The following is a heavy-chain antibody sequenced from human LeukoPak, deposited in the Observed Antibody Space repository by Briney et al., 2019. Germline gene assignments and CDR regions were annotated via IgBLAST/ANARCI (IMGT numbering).Heavy chain of an antibody. D-gene: IGHD2-15*01. J-gene: IGHJ4*02. Sequence: GGSLRLSCATSGFTFSSYSMNWVRQAPGKGLEWVSSISSSSSYIYYAESVKGRFTISRDNAKNSLNLQMNRLTAVDTAVYYCARADSEDCSGGSCYFIGAVDYWGRGTLVTVSS. CDR1: GFTFSSYS. CDR3: ARADSEDCSGGSCYFIGAVDY. CDR2: ISSSSSYI. V-gene: IGHV3-21*01.